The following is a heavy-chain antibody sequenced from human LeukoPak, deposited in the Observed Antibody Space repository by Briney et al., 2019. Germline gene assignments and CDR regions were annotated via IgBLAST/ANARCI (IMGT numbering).Heavy chain of an antibody. Sequence: SETLSLTCTVSGGSINSRSDCWGWIRQPPGKGLEWIGSIYYSGSTHYNPSLKSRVTMSIDTSKNQFSLRLSSVTAADTAVYYCARQGSGNYLSPVNYWGQGTLVTVSS. CDR3: ARQGSGNYLSPVNY. V-gene: IGHV4-39*01. CDR2: IYYSGST. D-gene: IGHD1-26*01. CDR1: GGSINSRSDC. J-gene: IGHJ4*02.